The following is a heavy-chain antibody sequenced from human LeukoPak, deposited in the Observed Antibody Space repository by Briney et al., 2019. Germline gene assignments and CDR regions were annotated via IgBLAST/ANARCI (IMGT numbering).Heavy chain of an antibody. CDR2: ISASGGGT. J-gene: IGHJ6*03. Sequence: PGGSLRLSCAASRFTFNRYAMSWIRQPQGRGLEWVSSISASGGGTFYRSSVRGRFTISRDNSKDTVFLQMNGLRAEDTAIYFCAKWDESFYYMDVWGQGTTVTVSS. V-gene: IGHV3-23*01. CDR1: RFTFNRYA. D-gene: IGHD1-26*01. CDR3: AKWDESFYYMDV.